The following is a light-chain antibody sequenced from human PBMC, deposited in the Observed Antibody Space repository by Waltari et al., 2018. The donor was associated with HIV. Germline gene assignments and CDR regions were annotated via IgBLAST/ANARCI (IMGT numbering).Light chain of an antibody. CDR3: QQYVSSPQT. Sequence: EIVLTQSPGPLSLSPGERATLSCRASQSVSSSYLGWYQQKPGQAPRLLIFGTSSRATGIPDRFSGSGSGTDFTLTISRLEPEDFAVYYCQQYVSSPQTFGQGTKVEIK. V-gene: IGKV3-20*01. J-gene: IGKJ1*01. CDR2: GTS. CDR1: QSVSSSY.